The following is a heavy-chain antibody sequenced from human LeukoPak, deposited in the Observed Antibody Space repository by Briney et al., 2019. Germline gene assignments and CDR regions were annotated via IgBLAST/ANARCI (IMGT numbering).Heavy chain of an antibody. CDR1: GGSFSGYY. Sequence: PSETLSLTCAVYGGSFSGYYWSWTRQPPGKGLEWIGEINHSGSTNYNPSLKSRVTISVDTSKNQFSLKLSSVTAADTAVYYCARGQNSSSWYYFDYWGQGTLVTVSS. CDR3: ARGQNSSSWYYFDY. V-gene: IGHV4-34*01. D-gene: IGHD6-13*01. CDR2: INHSGST. J-gene: IGHJ4*02.